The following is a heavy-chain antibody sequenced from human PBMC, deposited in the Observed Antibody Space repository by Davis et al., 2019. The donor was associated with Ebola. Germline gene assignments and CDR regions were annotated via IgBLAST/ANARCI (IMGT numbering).Heavy chain of an antibody. J-gene: IGHJ4*02. D-gene: IGHD1/OR15-1a*01. V-gene: IGHV3-23*01. CDR1: GFTFSSYA. CDR3: AKDLSGFQLRAEQANDY. Sequence: GESLKISCAASGFTFSSYAMSWVRQAPGKGLEWVSAISGSGGSTYYADSVKGRFTISRDNSKNTLYLQMNSLRAEDTAVYYCAKDLSGFQLRAEQANDYWGQGTLVTVSS. CDR2: ISGSGGST.